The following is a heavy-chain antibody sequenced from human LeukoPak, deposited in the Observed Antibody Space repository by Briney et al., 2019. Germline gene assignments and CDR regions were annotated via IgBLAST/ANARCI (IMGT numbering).Heavy chain of an antibody. CDR2: INHSGST. CDR1: GGSISSSSYY. J-gene: IGHJ6*03. Sequence: SETLSLTCTVSGGSISSSSYYWGWIRQPPGKGLEWIGEINHSGSTNYNPSLKSRVTISVDTSKNQFSLKLSSVTAADTAVYYCARFDSWSSRFYYYYMDVWGKGTTVTISS. D-gene: IGHD6-13*01. V-gene: IGHV4-39*07. CDR3: ARFDSWSSRFYYYYMDV.